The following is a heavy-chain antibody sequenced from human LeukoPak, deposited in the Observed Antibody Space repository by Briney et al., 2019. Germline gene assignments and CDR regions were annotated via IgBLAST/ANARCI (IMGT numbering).Heavy chain of an antibody. Sequence: SETLSLTCSVSGGSIRSGDYFWSWLRQPPGPGLEWIGYIYRSGSTYYSPSLKSRVSISLDTSKNQFSLKRSPVTAADTAVYYCARANYAYGDYWGQGTLVTVSS. D-gene: IGHD2-2*01. CDR2: IYRSGST. CDR1: GGSIRSGDYF. V-gene: IGHV4-30-4*08. J-gene: IGHJ4*02. CDR3: ARANYAYGDY.